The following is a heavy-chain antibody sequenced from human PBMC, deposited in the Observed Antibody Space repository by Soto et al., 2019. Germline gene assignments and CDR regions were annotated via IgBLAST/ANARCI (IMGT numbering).Heavy chain of an antibody. CDR2: ISSSSSYI. CDR1: GFTFSSYS. CDR3: ARDQPGYSYGYGLGY. D-gene: IGHD5-18*01. J-gene: IGHJ4*02. V-gene: IGHV3-21*01. Sequence: GGSLRLSCAAAGFTFSSYSMSWVRQAPGKGLEWVSSISSSSSYIYYADSVKGRFTISRDNAKNSLYLQMNSLRAEDTAVYYCARDQPGYSYGYGLGYWGQGTLVTAPQ.